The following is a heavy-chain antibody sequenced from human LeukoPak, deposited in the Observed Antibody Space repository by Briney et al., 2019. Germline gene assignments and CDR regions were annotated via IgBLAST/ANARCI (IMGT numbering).Heavy chain of an antibody. D-gene: IGHD2-2*01. CDR3: ARASRGTSRTGGAFDI. CDR2: INPNSGGT. V-gene: IGHV1-2*02. CDR1: GYTFTGYY. Sequence: ASVKVSCKASGYTFTGYYMHWVRQAPGQGLEWMGWINPNSGGTNYAQKFQGRVTMTRDTSISTACMELSRLRSDDTAVYYCARASRGTSRTGGAFDIWGQGTMVTVSS. J-gene: IGHJ3*02.